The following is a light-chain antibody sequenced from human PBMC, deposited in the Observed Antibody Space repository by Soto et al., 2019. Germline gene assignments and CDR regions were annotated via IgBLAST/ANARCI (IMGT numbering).Light chain of an antibody. J-gene: IGLJ1*01. CDR3: CSYAGSSTYV. Sequence: ALTQPASVSGSPGQSITISCTGTSSDVGSYNLVSWYQHHPGKAPKLMIYEVSRRPSGVSNRFSGSKSGNTASLTISGLQAEDEADYYCCSYAGSSTYVFGTGTKVTVL. V-gene: IGLV2-23*02. CDR1: SSDVGSYNL. CDR2: EVS.